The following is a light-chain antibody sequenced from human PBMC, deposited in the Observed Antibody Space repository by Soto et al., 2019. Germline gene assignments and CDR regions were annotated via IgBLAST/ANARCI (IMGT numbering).Light chain of an antibody. V-gene: IGKV3-11*01. J-gene: IGKJ5*01. CDR1: QSVSSY. CDR3: QQRSNWPIT. Sequence: EIGLTQSPGTLSFSPGERSSLSCRASQSVSSYLAWYQQKPGQAPRLLIYDASNRATGIPARFSGSGSGTDFTLTISSLEPEDFAVYYCQQRSNWPITFGQGTRLEIK. CDR2: DAS.